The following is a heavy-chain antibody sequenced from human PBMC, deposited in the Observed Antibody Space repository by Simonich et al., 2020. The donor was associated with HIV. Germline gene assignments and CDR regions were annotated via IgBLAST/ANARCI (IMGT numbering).Heavy chain of an antibody. V-gene: IGHV4-34*01. CDR2: FKHSGNT. CDR1: GGSFSGYY. D-gene: IGHD4-17*01. CDR3: AREPGDDYGDYLPLYYYYMDV. Sequence: QVQLQQWGAGLLKPSETLSLTCAVYGGSFSGYYWSWIRQPPGKGWAWIGEFKHSGNTNYNPPLKRQVTISVDTSKNQFSLKLSSVTAADTAVYYCAREPGDDYGDYLPLYYYYMDVWGKGTTVTVSS. J-gene: IGHJ6*03.